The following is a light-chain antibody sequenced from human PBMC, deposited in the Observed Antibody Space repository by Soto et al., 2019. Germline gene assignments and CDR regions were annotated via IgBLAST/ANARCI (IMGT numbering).Light chain of an antibody. Sequence: QSALTQPPSASGSPGQSVTISCTGTSSDVGAYNYVSWYQQHAGKAPKLVTYEVTKRPSGVPDRFSGSKSVNTASLTVSGLQAEDEADYYCSSFASSNTWVFGGGTKLTVL. CDR3: SSFASSNTWV. V-gene: IGLV2-8*01. CDR2: EVT. J-gene: IGLJ3*02. CDR1: SSDVGAYNY.